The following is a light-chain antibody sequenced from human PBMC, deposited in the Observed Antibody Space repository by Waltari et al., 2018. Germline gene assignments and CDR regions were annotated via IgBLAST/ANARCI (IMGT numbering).Light chain of an antibody. Sequence: SYVLTQPPSVSVAPGETARVTWWGTNLESNSVHWYQQNPGQAPVLVVYEDSDRPSGIPERFSGSNSGNTATLTISRVEAGDEADYYCQVWDSSSNHWVFGGGTKLTVL. V-gene: IGLV3-21*02. J-gene: IGLJ3*02. CDR2: EDS. CDR3: QVWDSSSNHWV. CDR1: NLESNS.